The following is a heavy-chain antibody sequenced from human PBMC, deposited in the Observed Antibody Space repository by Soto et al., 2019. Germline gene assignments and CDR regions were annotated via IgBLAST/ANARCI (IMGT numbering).Heavy chain of an antibody. D-gene: IGHD3-22*01. CDR3: AKDSHYYDSSGYYTLPYFFDF. V-gene: IGHV3-23*01. CDR2: ISGSGGST. CDR1: GFTFSSYA. J-gene: IGHJ4*02. Sequence: PVGSLRLSCAASGFTFSSYAMSWVRQARGKGLEWVSAISGSGGSTYYADSVKGRFTISRDNSENTLYLQMNSLRAEDTAVYYCAKDSHYYDSSGYYTLPYFFDFWGQGTLVTVS.